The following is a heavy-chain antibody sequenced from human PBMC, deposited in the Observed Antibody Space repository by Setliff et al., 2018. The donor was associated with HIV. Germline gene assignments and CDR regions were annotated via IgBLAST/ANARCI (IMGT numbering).Heavy chain of an antibody. Sequence: ASVKVSCKASGYTFTDFYIHWVRQAPGQGLEWMGWISPNNAGTRIPRTFRGRVTLTSDTSINTAYMELCSLRSDDTAVYYCARRRGYYDSSGYSYWGQGTLVTVSS. CDR2: ISPNNAGT. V-gene: IGHV1-2*02. D-gene: IGHD3-22*01. J-gene: IGHJ4*02. CDR3: ARRRGYYDSSGYSY. CDR1: GYTFTDFY.